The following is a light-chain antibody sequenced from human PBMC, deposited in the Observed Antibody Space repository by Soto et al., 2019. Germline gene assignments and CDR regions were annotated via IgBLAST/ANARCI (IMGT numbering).Light chain of an antibody. J-gene: IGKJ4*01. CDR2: DTS. V-gene: IGKV3-15*01. Sequence: EIILTQSPATLYVSPGERATLSCRASQSLTSNLAWYQQRPGQAPRLLIYDTSTRATDIPARFSGSGSGTEFTLTIASLQSEDFAVYYCQQYNNWPLLTFGGGTKVEIK. CDR1: QSLTSN. CDR3: QQYNNWPLLT.